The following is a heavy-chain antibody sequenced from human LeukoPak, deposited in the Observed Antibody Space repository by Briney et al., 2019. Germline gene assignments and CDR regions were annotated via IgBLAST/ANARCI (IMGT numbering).Heavy chain of an antibody. CDR1: GGSISSYY. CDR2: IYYSGST. Sequence: SETLSPTCTVSGGSISSYYWSWIRQPPGKGLEWIGYIYYSGSTNYNPSLKSRVTISVDTSKNQFSLKLSSVTAADTAVYYCARSLRAAASLYYYYMDVWGKGTTVTVSS. V-gene: IGHV4-59*01. J-gene: IGHJ6*03. D-gene: IGHD3-16*02. CDR3: ARSLRAAASLYYYYMDV.